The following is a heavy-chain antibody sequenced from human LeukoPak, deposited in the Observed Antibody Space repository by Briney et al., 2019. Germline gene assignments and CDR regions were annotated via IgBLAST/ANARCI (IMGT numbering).Heavy chain of an antibody. CDR1: GFTFSSHA. CDR3: ARDDEVVAATGTFDY. Sequence: GRSLRLSCAASGFTFSSHAMHWVRQAPGKGLEWVAVISYDRSNKYYADSVKGRFTISRDNSKNTLYLQMNSLRAEDTAVYYCARDDEVVAATGTFDYWGQGTLVTVSS. V-gene: IGHV3-30*04. J-gene: IGHJ4*02. CDR2: ISYDRSNK. D-gene: IGHD2-15*01.